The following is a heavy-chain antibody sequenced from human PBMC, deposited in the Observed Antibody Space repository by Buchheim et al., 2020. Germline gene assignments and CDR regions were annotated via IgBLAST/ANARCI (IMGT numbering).Heavy chain of an antibody. CDR1: GFTVRDNY. CDR2: IYNDGST. D-gene: IGHD4-17*01. CDR3: ARDAATVTPPDYFDY. V-gene: IGHV3-66*01. Sequence: EVPLVESGGGLVQPGGSLRLSCAVSGFTVRDNYMSWVRQAPGKGLEWVSVIYNDGSTYYSDSVKGRFTISRDNSQNTLFLHMNSLRVEDTGVYYCARDAATVTPPDYFDYWGQGTL. J-gene: IGHJ4*02.